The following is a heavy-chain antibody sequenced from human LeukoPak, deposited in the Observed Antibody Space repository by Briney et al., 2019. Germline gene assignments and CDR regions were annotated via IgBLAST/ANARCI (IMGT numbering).Heavy chain of an antibody. J-gene: IGHJ4*02. CDR2: INTDGSST. V-gene: IGHV3-74*01. D-gene: IGHD3-10*01. CDR3: ARETYYYGSGSYPFDY. CDR1: GFTFSSYW. Sequence: PGGSLRLSCAASGFTFSSYWMHWVRQAPGKGLVWVSRINTDGSSTSYADSVKGRFTISRDNAKNSLYLQMNSLRAEDTAVYYCARETYYYGSGSYPFDYWGQGTLVTVSS.